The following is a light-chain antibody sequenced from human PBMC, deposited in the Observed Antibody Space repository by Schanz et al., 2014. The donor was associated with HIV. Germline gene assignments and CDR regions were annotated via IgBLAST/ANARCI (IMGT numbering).Light chain of an antibody. Sequence: QSVLTQPPSVSAAPGQKVTITCSGTYSNIGNNYVSWYQQFPGAAPRLLMYLNNQRPSGIPDRFSGSKSGTSATLGITGLQTGDEADYYCAAWDNSLSAVVFGGGTKLTVL. CDR3: AAWDNSLSAVV. J-gene: IGLJ2*01. CDR2: LNN. V-gene: IGLV1-51*01. CDR1: YSNIGNNY.